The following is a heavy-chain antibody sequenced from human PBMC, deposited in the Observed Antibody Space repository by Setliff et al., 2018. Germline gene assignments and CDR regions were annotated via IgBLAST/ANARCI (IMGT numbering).Heavy chain of an antibody. CDR1: GFIVSGNY. J-gene: IGHJ4*02. CDR3: SVQSEFGHDCSDGSCHPNYFDS. Sequence: RLSCAASGFIVSGNYMSWVRQAPDKGLEWVSVIFNDGRTFYADSVRGRFTISRDSSENTLFLQMTSLRAEDTAVYYCSVQSEFGHDCSDGSCHPNYFDSWGQGTLVTVSS. CDR2: IFNDGRT. D-gene: IGHD2-15*01. V-gene: IGHV3-53*01.